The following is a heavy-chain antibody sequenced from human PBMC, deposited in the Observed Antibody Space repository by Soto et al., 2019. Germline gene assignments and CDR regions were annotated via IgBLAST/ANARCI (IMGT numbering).Heavy chain of an antibody. Sequence: PSETLSLTCTVSGGSISSGDYSWSWVRQSPGKGLEWIGHIYNSGITYYNPSLKSRVVISIDTSRNQFSLRLNSLTAADRAVYFCARGVTVFGLVSTFSLDPWGQGSVVT. CDR2: IYNSGIT. D-gene: IGHD3-3*01. V-gene: IGHV4-30-4*01. CDR3: ARGVTVFGLVSTFSLDP. J-gene: IGHJ5*02. CDR1: GGSISSGDYS.